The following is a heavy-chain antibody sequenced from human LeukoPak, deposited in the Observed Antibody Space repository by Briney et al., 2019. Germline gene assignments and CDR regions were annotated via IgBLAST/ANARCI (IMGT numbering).Heavy chain of an antibody. Sequence: GESLKISRKGSGYSFTNYWIGWVRQSPGQGLGGMGIFFPGDSDTRYNPSFQGQVTISADKSISTACLQWSSLKASDTAMYYCTCATPYYYGSGSYYTDYWGQGTLVTVSS. J-gene: IGHJ4*02. V-gene: IGHV5-51*01. CDR2: FFPGDSDT. D-gene: IGHD3-10*01. CDR1: GYSFTNYW. CDR3: TCATPYYYGSGSYYTDY.